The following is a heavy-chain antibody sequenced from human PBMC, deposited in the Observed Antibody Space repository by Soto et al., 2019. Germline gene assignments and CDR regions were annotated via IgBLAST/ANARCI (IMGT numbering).Heavy chain of an antibody. Sequence: TCAVSGGSIRSGGYSWSWILQPPGKGLEWIGYIYYSGSTYYNPSLKSRVTISVDTSKNHFSLKLTSVTAADTAVYYCARPGGSGWFYFDSWGQGSQVTVSS. CDR1: GGSIRSGGYS. CDR2: IYYSGST. D-gene: IGHD6-13*01. J-gene: IGHJ4*02. V-gene: IGHV4-30-2*03. CDR3: ARPGGSGWFYFDS.